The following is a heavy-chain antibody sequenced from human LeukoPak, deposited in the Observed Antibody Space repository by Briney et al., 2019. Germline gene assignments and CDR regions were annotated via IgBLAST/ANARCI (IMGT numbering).Heavy chain of an antibody. J-gene: IGHJ4*02. CDR2: VKYDGSEK. D-gene: IGHD3-3*01. V-gene: IGHV3-7*01. Sequence: GGSLRLSCAASGFTFSTYWMTWVRQAPGKGLEWVANVKYDGSEKYYVDSVNGRFTISRDNAKNSLYLQMNSLRAEDTAVYYCARAPREWLLGYYFDYWGQGTLVTVSS. CDR1: GFTFSTYW. CDR3: ARAPREWLLGYYFDY.